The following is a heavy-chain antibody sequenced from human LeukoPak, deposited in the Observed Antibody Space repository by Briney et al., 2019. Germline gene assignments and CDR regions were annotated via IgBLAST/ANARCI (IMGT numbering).Heavy chain of an antibody. Sequence: GGSLRLSCAASGFTFSSYGMHWVRQAPGKGLEWVAVISYDGSNKYYADSVKGRFTISRDNSKNTLYLQMNSLRAEDTAVYYCARPSLPYYYYYYMDVWGKGTTVTVSS. D-gene: IGHD1-26*01. CDR2: ISYDGSNK. V-gene: IGHV3-30*03. CDR1: GFTFSSYG. J-gene: IGHJ6*03. CDR3: ARPSLPYYYYYYMDV.